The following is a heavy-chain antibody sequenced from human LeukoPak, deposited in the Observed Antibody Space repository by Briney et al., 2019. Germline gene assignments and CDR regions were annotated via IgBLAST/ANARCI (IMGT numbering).Heavy chain of an antibody. J-gene: IGHJ6*03. D-gene: IGHD6-13*01. CDR1: GFTFTTYT. CDR3: ARAAIAAARIYYYMDV. Sequence: GGSLRLSCAASGFTFTTYTMSWVRQAPGKGLEWVSFISTSSSYIHNADSVKGRFTISRDNAENSLYLQMNSLRAEDTAVYYCARAAIAAARIYYYMDVWGKGTTVTVSS. CDR2: ISTSSSYI. V-gene: IGHV3-21*01.